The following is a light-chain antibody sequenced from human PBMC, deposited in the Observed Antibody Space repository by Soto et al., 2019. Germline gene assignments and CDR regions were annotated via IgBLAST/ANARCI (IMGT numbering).Light chain of an antibody. CDR1: QSLLHSNGYNY. CDR2: LGS. V-gene: IGKV2-28*01. CDR3: MQALQTPPG. Sequence: DIVMTQSPLSLPVTPGEPASISCRSSQSLLHSNGYNYLDWYLQKPGQSPQLLIYLGSNRASGVPDRCSGSGSGTDFTLKISRVEAEDVGVYYCMQALQTPPGFGQGTRLEI. J-gene: IGKJ5*01.